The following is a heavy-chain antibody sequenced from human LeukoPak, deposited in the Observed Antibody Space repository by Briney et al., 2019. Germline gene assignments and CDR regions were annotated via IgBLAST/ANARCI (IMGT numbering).Heavy chain of an antibody. D-gene: IGHD3-10*02. CDR2: IGSSGSTI. V-gene: IGHV3-48*03. CDR1: GFTFSSYE. J-gene: IGHJ6*04. CDR3: AELGITMIGGV. Sequence: SGGSLRLSCAASGFTFSSYEMNWVRQAPGKGLEWGSYIGSSGSTIYYADSVKGRFTISRDNAKNSLYLQMNSLRAEDTAVYYCAELGITMIGGVWGKGTTVTISS.